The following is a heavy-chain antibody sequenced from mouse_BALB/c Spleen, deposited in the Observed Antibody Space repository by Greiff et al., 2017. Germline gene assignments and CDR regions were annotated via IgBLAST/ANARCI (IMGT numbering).Heavy chain of an antibody. V-gene: IGHV1S34*01. CDR3: ARLNGNYPDYYAMDY. D-gene: IGHD2-1*01. CDR1: GYSFTGYY. CDR2: ISCYNGAT. Sequence: LVKTGASVKISCKASGYSFTGYYMHWVKQSHGKSLEWIGYISCYNGATSYNQKFKGKATFTVDTSSSTAYMQFNSLTSEDSAVYYCARLNGNYPDYYAMDYWGQGTSVTVSS. J-gene: IGHJ4*01.